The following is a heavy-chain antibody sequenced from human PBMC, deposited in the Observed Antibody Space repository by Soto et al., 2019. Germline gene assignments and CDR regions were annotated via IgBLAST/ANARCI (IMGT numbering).Heavy chain of an antibody. D-gene: IGHD3-22*01. V-gene: IGHV4-39*07. Sequence: PSETLSLTCTVSGGSISSSSYYWGWIRQPPGKGLEWIGSIYYSGSTYYNPSLKSRVTISVDTSKNQFSLKLSSVTAADTAVYYCARGFEGITMIVSPPRLWGQGTLVTVSS. CDR2: IYYSGST. CDR1: GGSISSSSYY. CDR3: ARGFEGITMIVSPPRL. J-gene: IGHJ4*02.